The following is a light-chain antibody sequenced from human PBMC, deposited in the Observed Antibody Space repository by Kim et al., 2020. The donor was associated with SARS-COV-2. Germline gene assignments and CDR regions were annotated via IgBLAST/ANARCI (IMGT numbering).Light chain of an antibody. Sequence: DIVLTQSPATLSLSPGERATLSCRASQSVSSYLAWYQQKPGQAPRLLIYDASNRATGIPARFSGSGSGTDFTLTISSLEPEDFAVYYCQQRSILPPTSGGGTKVEIK. V-gene: IGKV3-11*01. CDR2: DAS. CDR1: QSVSSY. CDR3: QQRSILPPT. J-gene: IGKJ4*01.